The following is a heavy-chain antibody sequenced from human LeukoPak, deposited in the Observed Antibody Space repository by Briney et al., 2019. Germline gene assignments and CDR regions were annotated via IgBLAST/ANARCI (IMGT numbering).Heavy chain of an antibody. CDR2: ISFSGANS. J-gene: IGHJ3*01. CDR3: ARDIQLST. CDR1: GFTFSDSA. Sequence: GGSLRLSCAASGFTFSDSAMTWVRQAPGKGLDWVSLISFSGANSYYADSVRGRFTISRDNSKDTLFLQMNSLRAEDTAIYYCARDIQLSTWGLGTMVTVSS. V-gene: IGHV3-23*01. D-gene: IGHD5-24*01.